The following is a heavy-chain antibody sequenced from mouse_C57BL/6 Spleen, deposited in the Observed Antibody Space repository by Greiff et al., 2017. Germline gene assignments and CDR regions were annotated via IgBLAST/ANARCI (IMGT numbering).Heavy chain of an antibody. D-gene: IGHD1-1*01. V-gene: IGHV5-4*01. CDR2: ISDGGSYT. CDR3: ARDEATMYFDV. Sequence: DVKLVESGGGLVKPGGSLKLSCAASGFTFSSYAMSWVRQTPEKRLEWVATISDGGSYTYYPDNVKGRFTISRDNAKNNLYLQMSHLKSEDTAMYYCARDEATMYFDVWGTGTTVTVSS. CDR1: GFTFSSYA. J-gene: IGHJ1*03.